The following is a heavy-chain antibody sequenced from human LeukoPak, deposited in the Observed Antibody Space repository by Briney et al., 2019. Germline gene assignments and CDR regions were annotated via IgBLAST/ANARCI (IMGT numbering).Heavy chain of an antibody. CDR3: ARRLCSGGSCYPFDY. V-gene: IGHV3-21*01. Sequence: GGSLRLSCAASGFTFSRHSINWVRQAPGKGLEWVSSISSSSSYIYYADSVKGRFTISRDNAKNSLYLQMNSLRAEDTAVYYCARRLCSGGSCYPFDYWDQGTLVTVSS. D-gene: IGHD2-15*01. J-gene: IGHJ4*02. CDR2: ISSSSSYI. CDR1: GFTFSRHS.